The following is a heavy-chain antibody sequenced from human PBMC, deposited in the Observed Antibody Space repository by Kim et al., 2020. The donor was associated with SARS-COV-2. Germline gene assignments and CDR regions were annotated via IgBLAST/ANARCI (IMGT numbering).Heavy chain of an antibody. V-gene: IGHV3-23*01. J-gene: IGHJ4*02. D-gene: IGHD3-3*01. Sequence: ADTVKGRLTISRDNARSTVYLQMDSLRVDDTAVYYCAIVSETIVGVGPRGYWGQGTLVTVSS. CDR3: AIVSETIVGVGPRGY.